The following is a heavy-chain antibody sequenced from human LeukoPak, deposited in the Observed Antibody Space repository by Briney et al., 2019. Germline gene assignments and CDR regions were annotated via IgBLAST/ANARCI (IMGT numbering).Heavy chain of an antibody. J-gene: IGHJ4*02. D-gene: IGHD3-22*01. Sequence: PSETLSLTCTVSGGSISSYYWSWIRQPAGKGLEWIGRIYTSGSTNYNPSLKSRVTMSVDTSKNQFSLKLSSVTAADTAVYYCARVTTYYYDSSGYYWFDYWGQGTLVTVSS. V-gene: IGHV4-4*07. CDR3: ARVTTYYYDSSGYYWFDY. CDR1: GGSISSYY. CDR2: IYTSGST.